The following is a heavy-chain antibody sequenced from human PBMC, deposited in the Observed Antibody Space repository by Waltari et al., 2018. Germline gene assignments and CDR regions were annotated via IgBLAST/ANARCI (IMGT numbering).Heavy chain of an antibody. D-gene: IGHD4-17*01. CDR3: ATGDSHAFDM. CDR2: INGYGTST. J-gene: IGHJ3*02. V-gene: IGHV3-74*01. Sequence: EVQLVESGGGLVQFGGSLRTSCAASGFTFSSYYIHWVRQTPGKGLVWVSRINGYGTSTTYADSVKGRFTTSRDNARNTLHLQMNSLRVEDTAVYYCATGDSHAFDMWGQGTLVIVSS. CDR1: GFTFSSYY.